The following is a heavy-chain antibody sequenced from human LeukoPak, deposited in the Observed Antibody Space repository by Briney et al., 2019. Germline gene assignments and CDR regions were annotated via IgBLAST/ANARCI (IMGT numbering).Heavy chain of an antibody. V-gene: IGHV3-21*01. D-gene: IGHD2-2*02. CDR3: AKSSRQLLYDAFDI. J-gene: IGHJ3*02. Sequence: PGGSLRLSCAASGFTFSSYSMNWVRQAPGKGLEWVSSISSSSSYIYYADSVKGRFTISRDNSKNTLYLQMNSLRAEDTAVYYCAKSSRQLLYDAFDIWGQGTMVTVSS. CDR2: ISSSSSYI. CDR1: GFTFSSYS.